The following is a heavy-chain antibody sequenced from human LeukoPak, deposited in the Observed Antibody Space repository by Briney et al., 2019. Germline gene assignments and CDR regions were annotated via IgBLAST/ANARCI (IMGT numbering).Heavy chain of an antibody. D-gene: IGHD3-22*01. V-gene: IGHV3-74*01. CDR1: GFTFSRYW. J-gene: IGHJ5*02. CDR2: INPDGSTT. Sequence: GGSLRLSCAASGFTFSRYWIHWVRQAPGKGLEWVSRINPDGSTTTYADSVKGRFTISRDNVKNTVYLQMNSLRVEDTAAYYCARVLSGSWDWFDPWGQGTLVTVSS. CDR3: ARVLSGSWDWFDP.